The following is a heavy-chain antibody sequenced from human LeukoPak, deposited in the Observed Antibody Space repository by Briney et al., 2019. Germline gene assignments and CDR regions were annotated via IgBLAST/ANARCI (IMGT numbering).Heavy chain of an antibody. J-gene: IGHJ3*02. CDR1: GYTFTSYD. V-gene: IGHV1-8*01. D-gene: IGHD4-11*01. CDR2: MNPNSGNT. Sequence: ASVRVSCKASGYTFTSYDINWVRQATGQGLEWMGWMNPNSGNTGYAQKFQGRVTITADESTSTAYMELSSLRSEDTAVYYCARGTQTTVTAFDAFDIWGQGTMVTVSS. CDR3: ARGTQTTVTAFDAFDI.